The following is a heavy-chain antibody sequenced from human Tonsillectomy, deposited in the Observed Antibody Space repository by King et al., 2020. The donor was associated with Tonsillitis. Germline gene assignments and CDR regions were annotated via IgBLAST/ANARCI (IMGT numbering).Heavy chain of an antibody. CDR2: INLSGLGT. V-gene: IGHV1-46*01. CDR3: AREGGSFRHFDL. CDR1: GYSFTNYY. D-gene: IGHD2/OR15-2a*01. Sequence: QLVQSGAEVKEPGASLKVSCKASGYSFTNYYMHWVRQAPGQRLEWMGLINLSGLGTGYAQNFQGRITMTRDMSTGTDYMELSSLRSDDTAVYYCAREGGSFRHFDLWGRGTLVTVSS. J-gene: IGHJ2*01.